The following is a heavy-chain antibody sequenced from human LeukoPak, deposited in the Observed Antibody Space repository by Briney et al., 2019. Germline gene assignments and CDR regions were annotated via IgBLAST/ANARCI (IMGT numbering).Heavy chain of an antibody. CDR3: ARVPQNIAVAGTWFDY. J-gene: IGHJ4*02. CDR1: GFTFSNYA. Sequence: GGSLRLSCAASGFTFSNYAMTWVRQAPGKGLEWVSGISGSGSSTYYADSVKGRFTLSRDYPKNTLYLQMNSLRAEDTAVYYCARVPQNIAVAGTWFDYWGQGTLVTVSS. V-gene: IGHV3-23*01. D-gene: IGHD6-19*01. CDR2: ISGSGSST.